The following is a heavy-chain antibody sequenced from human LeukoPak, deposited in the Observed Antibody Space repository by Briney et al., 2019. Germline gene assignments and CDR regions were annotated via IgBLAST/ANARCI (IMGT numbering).Heavy chain of an antibody. Sequence: GASVKVSCKATGYTFSNYGISWVRQAPGQGLEWMGWISSHKGNTNMYRNYAQNTNYAQKFQARVSMTIDTSTSTAYMELRSLRSDDTAVYYCVRDRLGDSWDVPVRPTGYYGMDVWGQGTTVTVSS. CDR3: VRDRLGDSWDVPVRPTGYYGMDV. V-gene: IGHV1-18*01. CDR2: ISSHKGNT. J-gene: IGHJ6*01. D-gene: IGHD2-21*01. CDR1: GYTFSNYG.